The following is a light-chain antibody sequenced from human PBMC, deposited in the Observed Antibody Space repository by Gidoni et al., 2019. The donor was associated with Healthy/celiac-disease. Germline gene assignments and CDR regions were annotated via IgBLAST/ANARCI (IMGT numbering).Light chain of an antibody. CDR2: GKN. CDR3: NSRDSSGNV. Sequence: SSELTQDPAVSVALGQTVRITCQGDSLRSYYASWYQQKPGQATVLVIYGKNNRPSGIPDRFSGSSSGNTASLTITGAQAEDEADYYCNSRDSSGNVFGGGTKLTVL. J-gene: IGLJ2*01. V-gene: IGLV3-19*01. CDR1: SLRSYY.